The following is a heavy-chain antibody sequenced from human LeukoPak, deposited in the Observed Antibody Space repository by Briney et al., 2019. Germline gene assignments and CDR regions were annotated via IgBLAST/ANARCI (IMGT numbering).Heavy chain of an antibody. CDR3: ARGGYYYDTTGSPGDY. V-gene: IGHV3-30-3*01. CDR2: ISYAGTNK. CDR1: GFTLTNYA. D-gene: IGHD3-22*01. J-gene: IGHJ4*02. Sequence: GTSLRLSCVVSGFTLTNYALHWVRQAPGKGLEWVAVISYAGTNKYYADSVKGRFTISRDISKNTVYLHMDSLRDEDTAVYFCARGGYYYDTTGSPGDYWGQGTLVTVSS.